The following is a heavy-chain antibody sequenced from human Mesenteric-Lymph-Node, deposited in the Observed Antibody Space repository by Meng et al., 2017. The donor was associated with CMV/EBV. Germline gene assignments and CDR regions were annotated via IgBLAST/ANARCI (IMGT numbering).Heavy chain of an antibody. V-gene: IGHV3-23*01. J-gene: IGHJ3*02. CDR1: GFTFSSYA. D-gene: IGHD2-15*01. Sequence: GESLKISYAASGFTFSSYAMSWVRQAPGKGLEWVSAISGSGGSTYYADSVKGRFTISRDSAKNSLHLQMNSLRAEDTALYHCAREIFCSGGSCYSDAFDIWGQGTMVTVSS. CDR3: AREIFCSGGSCYSDAFDI. CDR2: ISGSGGST.